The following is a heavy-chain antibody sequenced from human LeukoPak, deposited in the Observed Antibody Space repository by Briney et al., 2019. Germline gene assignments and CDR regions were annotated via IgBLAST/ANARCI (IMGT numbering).Heavy chain of an antibody. Sequence: GESLQSSSTGSGYSFATYWIVWVRQMPGKGLEWMGIIYPADSNTRYSPSFKGQVTISVDKSNSTAYLQWSSLKASDTAMYFCARLYSILSPFDPWGQGTLVTVSS. V-gene: IGHV5-51*01. CDR3: ARLYSILSPFDP. J-gene: IGHJ5*02. D-gene: IGHD2/OR15-2a*01. CDR1: GYSFATYW. CDR2: IYPADSNT.